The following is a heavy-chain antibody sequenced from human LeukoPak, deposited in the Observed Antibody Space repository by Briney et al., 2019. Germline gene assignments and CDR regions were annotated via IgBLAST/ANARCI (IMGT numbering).Heavy chain of an antibody. Sequence: PGGSLRLSCAASGFTFSSYEMNWVRQAPGKGLEWVSYISSSGSTTHYADSVKGRFTISRDNAMNSLSLQMNSLRAEDTAVYYCARGTSSSDYSRLYYFDYWGQGTLVTVSS. D-gene: IGHD3-22*01. V-gene: IGHV3-48*03. CDR2: ISSSGSTT. CDR1: GFTFSSYE. CDR3: ARGTSSSDYSRLYYFDY. J-gene: IGHJ4*02.